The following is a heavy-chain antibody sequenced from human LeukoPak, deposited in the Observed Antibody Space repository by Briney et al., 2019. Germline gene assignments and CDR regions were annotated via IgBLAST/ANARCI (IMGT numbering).Heavy chain of an antibody. Sequence: SETLSLTCTVSGGSITSYFWSWIRQPPGKGLEWIGYISYSGSSNYSPSLRSRVTMLVDPSKNQFSLKLASVTAADTAVYYCARSRSQSSGYDFDYWGQGALVTVSS. CDR3: ARSRSQSSGYDFDY. CDR1: GGSITSYF. D-gene: IGHD3-22*01. CDR2: ISYSGSS. V-gene: IGHV4-59*01. J-gene: IGHJ4*02.